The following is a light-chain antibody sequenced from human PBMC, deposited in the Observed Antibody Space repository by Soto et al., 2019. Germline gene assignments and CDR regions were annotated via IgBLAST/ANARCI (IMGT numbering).Light chain of an antibody. J-gene: IGLJ1*01. CDR2: EDN. V-gene: IGLV6-57*03. CDR1: GGSIASGY. Sequence: NFMLTQPHSVSESPGKTVTISCTRSGGSIASGYVQWYRQRPGSAPTTVLYEDNQRPSGVPDRFSGSIDSSSNSASLTISRLHTEDEADYYRQSYHSSYPYVFGTGTQLTVL. CDR3: QSYHSSYPYV.